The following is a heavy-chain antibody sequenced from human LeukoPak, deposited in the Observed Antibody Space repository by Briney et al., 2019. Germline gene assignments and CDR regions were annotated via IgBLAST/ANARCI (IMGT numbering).Heavy chain of an antibody. J-gene: IGHJ4*02. Sequence: GGSLRLSCAASGFTFSTYAMNWVRQAPGKGLEWVSSISSSGSYIYYADSVKGRFTISRDNAKNSLYLQMNSLRAEDTAVYYCARVLPHSDPLDYWGQGTLVTVSS. CDR1: GFTFSTYA. CDR3: ARVLPHSDPLDY. V-gene: IGHV3-21*01. CDR2: ISSSGSYI. D-gene: IGHD2-15*01.